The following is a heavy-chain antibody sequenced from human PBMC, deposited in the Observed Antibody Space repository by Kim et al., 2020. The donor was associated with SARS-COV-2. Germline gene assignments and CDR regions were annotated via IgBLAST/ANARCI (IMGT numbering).Heavy chain of an antibody. V-gene: IGHV4-30-2*01. Sequence: SETLSLTCAVSGGSIGSGGHSWSWFRQPPGKGLEWIGYVYYSGSTYYNPSLESRVTISMDRSNNQFSLRLTSVTAADTAVYYCAREGANGAADYWGQGALVTVPS. CDR3: AREGANGAADY. D-gene: IGHD3-10*01. CDR1: GGSIGSGGHS. CDR2: VYYSGST. J-gene: IGHJ4*02.